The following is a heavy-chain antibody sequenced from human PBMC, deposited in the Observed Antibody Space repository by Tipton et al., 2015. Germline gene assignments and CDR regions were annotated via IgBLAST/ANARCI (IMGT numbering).Heavy chain of an antibody. CDR3: ARGNPYYYESSGYFFYAMDV. V-gene: IGHV5-51*01. Sequence: VQLVQSGAEVKKPGESLKISCKGSGYSFTSHWIGWVRQMPGKGLEWMGIIYPGDSDTRYSPSFQGQVTISADKSISTAYLQWSSLKASDTAVYYCARGNPYYYESSGYFFYAMDVWGQGTTVTVSS. CDR2: IYPGDSDT. J-gene: IGHJ6*02. D-gene: IGHD3-22*01. CDR1: GYSFTSHW.